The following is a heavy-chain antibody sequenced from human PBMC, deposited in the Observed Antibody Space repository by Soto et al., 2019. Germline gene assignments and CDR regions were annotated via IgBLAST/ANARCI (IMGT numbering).Heavy chain of an antibody. D-gene: IGHD5-12*01. V-gene: IGHV3-72*01. CDR1: GFTFSDHY. J-gene: IGHJ4*02. CDR2: SRDKVHSHTT. Sequence: EVQLAESGGGLVQPGGSLRLSCAASGFTFSDHYMDWVRQAPGKGLEWVGRSRDKVHSHTTEYAASVKGRFTISRGDSENALYLQMTSLKTEDTAVYYCARGVVSTGDFDYWGQGTLVTASS. CDR3: ARGVVSTGDFDY.